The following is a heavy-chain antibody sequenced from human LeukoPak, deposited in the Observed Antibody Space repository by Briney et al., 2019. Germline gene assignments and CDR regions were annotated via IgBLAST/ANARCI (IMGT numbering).Heavy chain of an antibody. CDR2: INHSGST. Sequence: SETLSLTCAVYGGSFSGYNWSWIRQPPGKGLERIGEINHSGSTNYNPSLKSRVTISVDTSKNQFSLKLSSVTAADTAVYYCARDGSSSWFRIFDYWGQGTLVTVSS. V-gene: IGHV4-34*01. J-gene: IGHJ4*02. CDR1: GGSFSGYN. D-gene: IGHD6-13*01. CDR3: ARDGSSSWFRIFDY.